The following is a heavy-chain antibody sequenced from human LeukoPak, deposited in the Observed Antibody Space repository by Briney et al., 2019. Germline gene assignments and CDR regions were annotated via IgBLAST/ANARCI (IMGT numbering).Heavy chain of an antibody. V-gene: IGHV3-64*01. CDR2: ISSNGGST. D-gene: IGHD3-3*01. CDR3: ARAHTIFGVVTHYDY. Sequence: GGSLRLSCAASGFTFSSYTMHWVRQAPGKGLEYVSAISSNGGSTYYANSVKGRFTISRDNSKNTLYLQMGSLRAEDMAVYYCARAHTIFGVVTHYDYWGQGTLATVSS. CDR1: GFTFSSYT. J-gene: IGHJ4*02.